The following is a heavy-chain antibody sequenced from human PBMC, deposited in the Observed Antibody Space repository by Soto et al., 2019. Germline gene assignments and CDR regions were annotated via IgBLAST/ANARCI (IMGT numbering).Heavy chain of an antibody. CDR1: GGSIYSSSYY. CDR2: IYYSGST. D-gene: IGHD6-6*01. V-gene: IGHV4-39*01. CDR3: ASQTYSNSLRSDY. J-gene: IGHJ4*02. Sequence: SETLSLTCTVSGGSIYSSSYYWGWIRQPPGKGLEWIGSIYYSGSTNYNPSLKSRLTISVDTSKNQFSLKLSTVTAADTAVYYCASQTYSNSLRSDYWGQGTLVTVSS.